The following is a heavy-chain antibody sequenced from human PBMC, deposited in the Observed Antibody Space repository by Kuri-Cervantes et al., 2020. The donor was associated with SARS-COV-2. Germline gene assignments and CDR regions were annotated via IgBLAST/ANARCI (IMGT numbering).Heavy chain of an antibody. Sequence: KVSCKGSGYSFTSYWISWARQMPGKGLEWMGIIYPGDSDTRYSPSFQGQVTISADKSISTAYLQWSSLKASDTAMYYCARHVYFDWGSLGYWGQGTLVTVSS. CDR1: GYSFTSYW. J-gene: IGHJ4*02. D-gene: IGHD3-9*01. CDR3: ARHVYFDWGSLGY. CDR2: IYPGDSDT. V-gene: IGHV5-51*01.